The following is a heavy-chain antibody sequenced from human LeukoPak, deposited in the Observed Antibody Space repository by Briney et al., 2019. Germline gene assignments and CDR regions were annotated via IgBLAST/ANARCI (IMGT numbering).Heavy chain of an antibody. Sequence: ASVKVSCKASRYTFTGYYMHWVRQAPGQGLEWMGWINPNSGGTNYAQKFQGRVTMTRDTSISTAYMELSRLTSDDTALYYCARGGGYYYYGMDFWGQGTTVTVSS. V-gene: IGHV1-2*02. J-gene: IGHJ6*02. CDR2: INPNSGGT. D-gene: IGHD3-10*01. CDR1: RYTFTGYY. CDR3: ARGGGYYYYGMDF.